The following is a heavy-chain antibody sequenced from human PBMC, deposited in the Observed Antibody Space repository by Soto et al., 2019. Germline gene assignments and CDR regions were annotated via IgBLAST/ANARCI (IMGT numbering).Heavy chain of an antibody. Sequence: EVQLVESGGVVVQPGGSLRLSCAASGFTFDDYTMHWVRQAPGKGLEWVSLISWDGGSTYYADSVKGRFTISRDNSKNSLYLQMNRLKTEDTALYYCAKDIGKAMGRYFDYWGQGTLVTVSS. CDR1: GFTFDDYT. J-gene: IGHJ4*02. V-gene: IGHV3-43*01. D-gene: IGHD5-18*01. CDR3: AKDIGKAMGRYFDY. CDR2: ISWDGGST.